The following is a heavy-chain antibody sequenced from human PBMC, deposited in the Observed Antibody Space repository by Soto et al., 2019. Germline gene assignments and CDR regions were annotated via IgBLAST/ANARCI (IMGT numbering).Heavy chain of an antibody. V-gene: IGHV4-61*01. D-gene: IGHD4-17*01. Sequence: WETLSLTCSVSGGSVRSGPYHWSWVRHYKEKGLEWIGYVSYNGGAKYNPSLKGRVTISLDTSQNQVSLGLTSVTAGDTADYYCASDDCSIICCYGYYYNGLYVRGRGSAVPGSS. CDR3: ASDDCSIICCYGYYYNGLYV. CDR1: GGSVRSGPYH. CDR2: VSYNGGA. J-gene: IGHJ6*02.